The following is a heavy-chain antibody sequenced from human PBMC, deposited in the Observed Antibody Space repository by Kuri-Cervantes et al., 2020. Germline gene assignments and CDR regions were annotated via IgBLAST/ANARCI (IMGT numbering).Heavy chain of an antibody. D-gene: IGHD4-17*01. CDR3: ARAETTVYAFDI. Sequence: SETLSLTCTVSGGSVSSGSYYWSWIRQPPGKGLEWIGYIYYSGSTNYNPSLKSRVTISVDTSKNQFSLKLSSVTAADTAVYYCARAETTVYAFDIWGQGTMVTVSS. CDR2: IYYSGST. J-gene: IGHJ3*02. V-gene: IGHV4-61*01. CDR1: GGSVSSGSYY.